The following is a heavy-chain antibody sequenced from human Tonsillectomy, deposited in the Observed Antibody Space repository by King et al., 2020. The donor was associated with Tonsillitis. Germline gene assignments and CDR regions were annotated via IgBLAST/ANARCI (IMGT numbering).Heavy chain of an antibody. CDR3: ARLLPEYSRSAGCFDY. J-gene: IGHJ4*02. V-gene: IGHV4-59*08. Sequence: LQLQESGPGLAKPSETLSLTCTVSRGSIRSYYWSWIRQPPGKGLALIGDIYSSGSTKYNPSLNSRVTISVDTSKNQFSLKLSSVTAADTAVYYCARLLPEYSRSAGCFDYWGQGTLVTVSS. CDR2: IYSSGST. CDR1: RGSIRSYY. D-gene: IGHD6-6*01.